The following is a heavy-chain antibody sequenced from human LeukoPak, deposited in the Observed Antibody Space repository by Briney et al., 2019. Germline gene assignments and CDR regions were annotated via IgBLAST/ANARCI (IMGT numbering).Heavy chain of an antibody. CDR1: GFTFSSYA. V-gene: IGHV3-23*01. CDR2: ISGSGGST. Sequence: GGSLRLSCAASGFTFSSYAMSWVRQAPGKGLEWVSAISGSGGSTYYADSVKGRFTISRDNAKNSLYLQMNSLRAEDTAVYYCARDALRYFDYWGQGTLVTVSS. D-gene: IGHD4-17*01. J-gene: IGHJ4*02. CDR3: ARDALRYFDY.